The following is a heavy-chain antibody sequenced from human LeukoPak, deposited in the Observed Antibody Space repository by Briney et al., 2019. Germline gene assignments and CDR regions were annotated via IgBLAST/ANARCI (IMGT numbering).Heavy chain of an antibody. Sequence: GGSLRLSCAASGFTFSSYSMNWVRQAPGKGLEWVSSISSSSGYIYYADSVKGRFTISRDNAKNSLYLQMNSLRAEDTAVYYCARDLGQWLVPGGYGMDVWGQGTTVTVSS. V-gene: IGHV3-21*01. J-gene: IGHJ6*02. CDR1: GFTFSSYS. CDR3: ARDLGQWLVPGGYGMDV. D-gene: IGHD6-19*01. CDR2: ISSSSGYI.